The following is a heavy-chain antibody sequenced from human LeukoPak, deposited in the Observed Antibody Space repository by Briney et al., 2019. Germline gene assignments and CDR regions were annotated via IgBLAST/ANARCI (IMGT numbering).Heavy chain of an antibody. CDR1: GGFISSYY. Sequence: SETLSLTCTVSGGFISSYYWSWIRQPPGKGLEWIGYIYYSGSTTYNPSLKSRVTISIDTSKNQFSLRLTSVTAADTAVYYCAGGGYTSGWYVFGYWGQGTLVTVSS. D-gene: IGHD6-19*01. CDR3: AGGGYTSGWYVFGY. CDR2: IYYSGST. V-gene: IGHV4-59*01. J-gene: IGHJ4*02.